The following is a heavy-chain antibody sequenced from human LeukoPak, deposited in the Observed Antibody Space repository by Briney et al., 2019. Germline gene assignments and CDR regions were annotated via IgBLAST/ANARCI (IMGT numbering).Heavy chain of an antibody. CDR3: ARGGLLNWFDP. CDR2: IYATGST. D-gene: IGHD1-26*01. V-gene: IGHV4-61*02. J-gene: IGHJ5*02. Sequence: PSETLSLTCTVSGDSFSSVSYYWSWIRQPAGKGLEWIGRIYATGSTNYNPSLKSRATISVDTSKNQFSLKLSSVTAADTAVYYCARGGLLNWFDPWGQGTLVTVSS. CDR1: GDSFSSVSYY.